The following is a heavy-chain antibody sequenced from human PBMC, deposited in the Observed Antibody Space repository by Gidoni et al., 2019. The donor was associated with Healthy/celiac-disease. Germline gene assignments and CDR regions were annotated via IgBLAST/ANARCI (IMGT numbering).Heavy chain of an antibody. V-gene: IGHV1-69*01. Sequence: QVQLVQSGAEVKKPGSSVKVSCKASGGTFSRYAISWVRQAPGQGLELMGGIIPIFGTANYAQKFQGRVTITADESTSTAYMELSSLRSEDTAVYYCARDKGTTGNYYYMDVWGKGTTVTVSS. CDR2: IIPIFGTA. CDR3: ARDKGTTGNYYYMDV. J-gene: IGHJ6*03. CDR1: GGTFSRYA. D-gene: IGHD4-4*01.